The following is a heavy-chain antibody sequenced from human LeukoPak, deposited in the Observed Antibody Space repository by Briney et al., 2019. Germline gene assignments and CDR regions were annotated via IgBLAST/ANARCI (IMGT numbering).Heavy chain of an antibody. Sequence: ETLSLTCAVYGGSFSGYYWSWIRQAPGKGLEWVSSIDYDGGSGHYADSVKGRFTISRDNSNNTLFLHLNSLRGEDTAVYYCTRNSGWYGLSWGQGTLVTVSS. CDR1: GGSFSGYY. CDR3: TRNSGWYGLS. CDR2: IDYDGGSG. D-gene: IGHD6-19*01. J-gene: IGHJ1*01. V-gene: IGHV3-53*01.